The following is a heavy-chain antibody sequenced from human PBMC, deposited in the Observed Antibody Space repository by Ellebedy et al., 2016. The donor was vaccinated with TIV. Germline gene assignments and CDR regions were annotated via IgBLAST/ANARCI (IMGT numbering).Heavy chain of an antibody. CDR1: GGTFSSYT. D-gene: IGHD3-3*02. Sequence: ASVKVSCKASGGTFSSYTISWVRQAPGQGLEWMGGIIPIFGTANYAQKFQGRVTITADKSTSTAYMELSSLRSEDTAVYYCARDCRPIFGVVIIHGYYYYGMDVWGQGTTVTVSS. CDR2: IIPIFGTA. V-gene: IGHV1-69*06. CDR3: ARDCRPIFGVVIIHGYYYYGMDV. J-gene: IGHJ6*02.